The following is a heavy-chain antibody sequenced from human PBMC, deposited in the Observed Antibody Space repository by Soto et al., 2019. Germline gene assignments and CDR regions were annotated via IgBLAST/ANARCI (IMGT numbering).Heavy chain of an antibody. CDR3: ARDRTYYYDSSGYLDY. Sequence: TLSLTCTISGGSISSGGYYWSWIRQHPGKGLEWIGYIYYSGSTYYNPSLKSRVTISVDTSKNQFSLKLSSVTAADTAVYYCARDRTYYYDSSGYLDYWGQGTLVTVSS. V-gene: IGHV4-31*03. J-gene: IGHJ4*02. D-gene: IGHD3-22*01. CDR2: IYYSGST. CDR1: GGSISSGGYY.